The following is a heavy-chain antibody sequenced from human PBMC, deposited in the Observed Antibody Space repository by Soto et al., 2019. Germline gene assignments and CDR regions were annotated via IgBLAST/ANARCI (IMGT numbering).Heavy chain of an antibody. V-gene: IGHV1-2*04. CDR1: GYTFIGYY. J-gene: IGHJ4*02. CDR3: ARGEQQLDY. CDR2: INPNSGGT. Sequence: QVQLVQSGAEVKKPGASVKVSCKAFGYTFIGYYLHWVRQAPGQGLEWMGWINPNSGGTNSAQKFQGWVTMTTDTSISTAYMALSRLTSDDTAVYYCARGEQQLDYWGQGTLVTVSS. D-gene: IGHD6-13*01.